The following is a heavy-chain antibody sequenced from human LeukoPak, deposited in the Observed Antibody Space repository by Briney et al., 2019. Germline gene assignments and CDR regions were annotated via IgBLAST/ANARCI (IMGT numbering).Heavy chain of an antibody. J-gene: IGHJ5*02. CDR3: ARATYDPNWFDP. D-gene: IGHD5-12*01. CDR2: IYYSGST. Sequence: SETLSLTCIVSGGSISSGGYYWSWIRQHPGKGLEWIGYIYYSGSTYYNPSLKSRVTISVDTSKNQFSLKLSSVTAADTAVYYCARATYDPNWFDPWGQGTLVTVSS. V-gene: IGHV4-31*03. CDR1: GGSISSGGYY.